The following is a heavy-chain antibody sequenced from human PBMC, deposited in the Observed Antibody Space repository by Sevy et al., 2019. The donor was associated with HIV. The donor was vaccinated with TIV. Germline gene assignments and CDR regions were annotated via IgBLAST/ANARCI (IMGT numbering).Heavy chain of an antibody. V-gene: IGHV3-23*01. CDR1: GFTFISSA. J-gene: IGHJ4*02. CDR2: ISGSGGSS. CDR3: AKDADPTV. Sequence: GGSLRLSCAVSGFTFISSAMSWVRQAPGKGLEWVSTISGSGGSSYYADSVKGRFTISRDNSKNTLYLQMNSLRAEDTAVYYCAKDADPTVCGQGTLVTVSS. D-gene: IGHD4-17*01.